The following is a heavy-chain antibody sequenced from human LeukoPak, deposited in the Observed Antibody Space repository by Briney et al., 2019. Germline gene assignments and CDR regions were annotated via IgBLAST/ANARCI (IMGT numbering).Heavy chain of an antibody. CDR2: ISYDARNK. J-gene: IGHJ4*02. CDR3: LSLGDDPPA. D-gene: IGHD3-16*01. CDR1: GSTFSKYS. Sequence: GGSLRLSCAASGSTFSKYSVHWVRPTPGRGLEWVAVISYDARNKYYAESVKGRFTISRDNSKNTLSLQMNSLRSEDTAMYYCLSLGDDPPARGQGTLVTVSS. V-gene: IGHV3-30*03.